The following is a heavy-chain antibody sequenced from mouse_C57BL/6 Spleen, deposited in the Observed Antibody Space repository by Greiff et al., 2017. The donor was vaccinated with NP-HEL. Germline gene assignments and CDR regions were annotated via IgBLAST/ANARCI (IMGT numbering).Heavy chain of an antibody. J-gene: IGHJ4*01. D-gene: IGHD1-1*01. CDR1: GFTFSDYG. Sequence: VQLQQSGGGLVKPGGSLKLSCAASGFTFSDYGMHWVRQAPEKGLEWVAYISSGSSTIYYADTVKGRFTISRDNAKNTLFLQMTSLRSEDTAMYYCAREITTVVDYAMDYWGQGTSVTVSS. V-gene: IGHV5-17*01. CDR2: ISSGSSTI. CDR3: AREITTVVDYAMDY.